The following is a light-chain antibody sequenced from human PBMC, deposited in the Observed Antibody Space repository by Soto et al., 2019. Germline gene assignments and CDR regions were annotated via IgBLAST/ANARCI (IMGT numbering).Light chain of an antibody. V-gene: IGLV2-23*01. Sequence: QSVLTQPASVSGSPGQSITISCTGTNSDVGSYNLVSWYQQHPGKAPKLMIYEGSKRPSGVSNRFSGSKSGNTASLTISGLQAEDEADYYCCSYAGSSTLVFCGGTQLTV. J-gene: IGLJ3*02. CDR2: EGS. CDR1: NSDVGSYNL. CDR3: CSYAGSSTLV.